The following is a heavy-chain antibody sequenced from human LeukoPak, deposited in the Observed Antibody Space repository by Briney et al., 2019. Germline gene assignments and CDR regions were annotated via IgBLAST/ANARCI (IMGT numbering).Heavy chain of an antibody. CDR3: ARPYCGGDCYLDY. CDR2: IYPGDSDT. J-gene: IGHJ4*02. D-gene: IGHD2-21*02. Sequence: GESLKISCKGSGSSFTSYWIGWVRQLPGRGLEWMGIIYPGDSDTRYSPSFQGQVTISADKSISTAYLQWSSLKASDTAMYYCARPYCGGDCYLDYWGQGTLVTVSS. CDR1: GSSFTSYW. V-gene: IGHV5-51*01.